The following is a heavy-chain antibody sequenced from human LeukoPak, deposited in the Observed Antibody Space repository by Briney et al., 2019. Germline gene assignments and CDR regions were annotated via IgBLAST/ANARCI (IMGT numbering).Heavy chain of an antibody. CDR1: GGSISSYY. V-gene: IGHV4-4*07. CDR2: IYTSGST. CDR3: ARDEPCSGTSCYTNHNWFDP. D-gene: IGHD2-2*02. Sequence: SETLSLTCTVSGGSISSYYWSWIRQPAGKGLEWIGRIYTSGSTNYNPSLKSRVTMSVDTYKNQFSLKLSSVTAADTAVYYCARDEPCSGTSCYTNHNWFDPWGQGTLVTVPS. J-gene: IGHJ5*02.